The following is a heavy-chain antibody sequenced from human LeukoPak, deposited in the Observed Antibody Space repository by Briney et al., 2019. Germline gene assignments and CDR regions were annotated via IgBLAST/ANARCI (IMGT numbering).Heavy chain of an antibody. CDR3: ASDYGGPRVYYMDV. J-gene: IGHJ6*03. Sequence: ASVKVSCKASGYTFTGYYMQWVRQAPGQGLEWMGRINPNSGGTNYAQKFQGRVTMTRDTSISTAYMELSRLRSDDTAVYYCASDYGGPRVYYMDVWGKGTTVTVSS. V-gene: IGHV1-2*06. CDR2: INPNSGGT. D-gene: IGHD4-23*01. CDR1: GYTFTGYY.